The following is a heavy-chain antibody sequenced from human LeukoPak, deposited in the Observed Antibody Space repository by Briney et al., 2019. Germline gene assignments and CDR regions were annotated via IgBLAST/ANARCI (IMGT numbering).Heavy chain of an antibody. CDR3: AKDRYCSGGACYYNAFDI. V-gene: IGHV3-11*06. CDR2: ISSSSSYT. D-gene: IGHD2-15*01. J-gene: IGHJ3*02. Sequence: KPGGSLRLSCAASGFTFSDYYMSWIRQAPGKGLEGVSYISSSSSYTNYADSVKGRFTISRDNAKNSLFLQMDSLRAEDTAVYYCAKDRYCSGGACYYNAFDIWGQGTMVTVSS. CDR1: GFTFSDYY.